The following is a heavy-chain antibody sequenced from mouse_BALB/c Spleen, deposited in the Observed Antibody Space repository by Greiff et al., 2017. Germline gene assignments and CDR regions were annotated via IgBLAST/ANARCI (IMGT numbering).Heavy chain of an antibody. CDR2: ISSGGSYT. V-gene: IGHV5-6*01. CDR1: GFTFSSYG. CDR3: ARRGPLRGGFAY. J-gene: IGHJ3*01. D-gene: IGHD1-1*01. Sequence: EVQLVESGGDLVKPGGSLKLSCAASGFTFSSYGMSWVRQTPDKRLEWVATISSGGSYTYYPDSVKGRFTISRDNAKNTLYLQMSSLKSEDTAMYYCARRGPLRGGFAYWGQGTLVTVSA.